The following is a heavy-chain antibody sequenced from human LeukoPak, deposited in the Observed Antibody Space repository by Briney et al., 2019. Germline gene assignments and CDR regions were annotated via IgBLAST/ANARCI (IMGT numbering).Heavy chain of an antibody. CDR2: IYYSGST. CDR1: GGSISSYY. Sequence: SETLSLTCTVSGGSISSYYWSWIRQPPGKGLEWIGYIYYSGSTNYNPSLKSRVTISVDTSKNQFSLKLSSVTAADTAVYYCARGITIFGVVMTENWFDPWGQGTLVTVSS. J-gene: IGHJ5*02. V-gene: IGHV4-59*01. D-gene: IGHD3-3*01. CDR3: ARGITIFGVVMTENWFDP.